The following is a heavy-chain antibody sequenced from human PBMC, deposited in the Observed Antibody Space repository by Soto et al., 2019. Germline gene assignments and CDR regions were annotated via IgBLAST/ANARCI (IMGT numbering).Heavy chain of an antibody. CDR2: IYYSGST. CDR3: ARPIFGVVITWFDP. CDR1: GGSISSSSYY. Sequence: SETLSLTCTVSGGSISSSSYYWGWIRQPPGKGLEWIGSIYYSGSTYYNPSLKSRVTISVDTSKNQFSLKLSSVTAADTAVYNCARPIFGVVITWFDPWGQGTLVTVSS. D-gene: IGHD3-3*01. J-gene: IGHJ5*02. V-gene: IGHV4-39*01.